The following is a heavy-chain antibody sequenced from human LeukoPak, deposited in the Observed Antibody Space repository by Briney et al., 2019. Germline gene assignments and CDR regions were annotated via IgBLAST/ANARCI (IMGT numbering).Heavy chain of an antibody. D-gene: IGHD6-13*01. Sequence: GGSLRLSCAASGFTFSTYAMSWVRQAPGRGLEWVSVIYSGGSTYYADSVKGRFTISRDNSKNTLYLQMNSLRAEDTAVYYCAREAARTYSSRFDYWGQGTLVTVSS. CDR3: AREAARTYSSRFDY. J-gene: IGHJ4*02. CDR1: GFTFSTYA. CDR2: IYSGGST. V-gene: IGHV3-53*01.